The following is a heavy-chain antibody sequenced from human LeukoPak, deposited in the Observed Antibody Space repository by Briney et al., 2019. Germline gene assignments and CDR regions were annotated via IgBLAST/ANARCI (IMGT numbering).Heavy chain of an antibody. CDR3: ARVSWFPGTSYYYMDV. D-gene: IGHD1-1*01. Sequence: SETLSLTCTVSGGSISSYYWSWIRQPPGKGLEWIGYIYYSGSTNYNPSLKSRVTISVDTSKNQFSLKLSSVTAADTAVYYCARVSWFPGTSYYYMDVWGKGTTVTVSS. CDR1: GGSISSYY. J-gene: IGHJ6*03. V-gene: IGHV4-59*01. CDR2: IYYSGST.